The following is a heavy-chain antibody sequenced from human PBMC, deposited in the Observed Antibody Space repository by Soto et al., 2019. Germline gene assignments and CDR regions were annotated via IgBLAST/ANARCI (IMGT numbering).Heavy chain of an antibody. CDR2: IWYDGSNK. Sequence: GGSLRLSCAASGFTFSSYGMHWVRQAPGKGLEWVAVIWYDGSNKYYADSVKGRFTISRDNSKNTLYLQMNSLRAEDTAVYYCARDLRRIAARHYYGMDVWGQGTTVTVSS. CDR3: ARDLRRIAARHYYGMDV. J-gene: IGHJ6*02. CDR1: GFTFSSYG. V-gene: IGHV3-33*01. D-gene: IGHD6-6*01.